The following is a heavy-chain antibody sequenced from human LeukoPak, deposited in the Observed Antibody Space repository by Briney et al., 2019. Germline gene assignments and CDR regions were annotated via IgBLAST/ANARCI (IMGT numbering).Heavy chain of an antibody. V-gene: IGHV3-21*01. D-gene: IGHD6-13*01. Sequence: GGSLRLSCAAYGFIFSSYRMNWVRQAPGKGLEWVSSISSSSTYIYYADSVKGRFTISRDNAKKSLYLQMNSLRAEDTAVYYCARGDSSTWSFDYWGQGTLVTVSS. CDR1: GFIFSSYR. CDR3: ARGDSSTWSFDY. CDR2: ISSSSTYI. J-gene: IGHJ4*02.